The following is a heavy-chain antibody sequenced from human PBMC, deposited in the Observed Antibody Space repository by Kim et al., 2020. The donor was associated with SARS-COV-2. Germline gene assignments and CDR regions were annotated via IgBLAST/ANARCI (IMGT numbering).Heavy chain of an antibody. CDR1: GGTFSSYA. Sequence: SVKVSCKASGGTFSSYAISWVRQAPGQGLEWMGGIIPIFGTANYAQKFQGRVTITADESTSTAYMELSSLRSEDTAVYYCASSNARGRSGLSHALFYFDYWGQGTLVTVSS. CDR3: ASSNARGRSGLSHALFYFDY. J-gene: IGHJ4*02. CDR2: IIPIFGTA. V-gene: IGHV1-69*13. D-gene: IGHD3-3*01.